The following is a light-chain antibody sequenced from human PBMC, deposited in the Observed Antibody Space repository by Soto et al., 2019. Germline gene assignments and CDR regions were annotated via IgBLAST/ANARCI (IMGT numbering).Light chain of an antibody. Sequence: EIVLTQSPGTLSLSPGDRATLSCRASQSVSSNYLAWYQQKPSQAPRLLIFGASSRSTGIPDRFSGSGSGTDFTLTISRLEPEDFAVYYCQQYDTSPPLTFGGGTKVEIK. CDR1: QSVSSNY. CDR3: QQYDTSPPLT. J-gene: IGKJ4*01. CDR2: GAS. V-gene: IGKV3-20*01.